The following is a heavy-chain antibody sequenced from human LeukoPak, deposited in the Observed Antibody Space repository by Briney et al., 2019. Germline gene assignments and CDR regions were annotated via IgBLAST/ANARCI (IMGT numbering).Heavy chain of an antibody. CDR2: TRKKDKSYIT. CDR1: GFTFSNHY. CDR3: VTLAVAGDYYCDY. D-gene: IGHD6-19*01. J-gene: IGHJ4*02. V-gene: IGHV3-72*01. Sequence: GGSLRLSCATSGFTFSNHYMDWVRAAPGTGLGWVGRTRKKDKSYITGDAASVKGRFTISRDDSKNSLFLQMNSLKTEDTAVYYCVTLAVAGDYYCDYWGQGTLVTVSS.